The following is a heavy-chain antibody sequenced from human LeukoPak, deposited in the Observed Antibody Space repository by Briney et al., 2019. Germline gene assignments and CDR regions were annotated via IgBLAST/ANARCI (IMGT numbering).Heavy chain of an antibody. CDR3: ARDNSVRDEAWWFNP. CDR1: GYTFTGYY. Sequence: ASVKVSCRASGYTFTGYYMHWVRQARGQGLEWMGWINPNSGGTNYAQKFQGRVTMTRDTSTSTDYLELSSLRSEDTAVYYCARDNSVRDEAWWFNPLGQGTLVNVFS. CDR2: INPNSGGT. D-gene: IGHD5-24*01. V-gene: IGHV1-2*02. J-gene: IGHJ5*02.